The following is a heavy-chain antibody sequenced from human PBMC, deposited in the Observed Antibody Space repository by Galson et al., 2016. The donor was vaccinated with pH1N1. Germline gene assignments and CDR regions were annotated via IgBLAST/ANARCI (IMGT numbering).Heavy chain of an antibody. Sequence: SLRLSCAASGFIFSDYWMHWVRQAPGKGLEWVANIRQDGSEKYYVDSVKGRFTISRDNAKNSLYLQMNSLRAEDTAVYYCAGSYVDLWGRGTLVTVSS. CDR3: AGSYVDL. V-gene: IGHV3-7*01. CDR1: GFIFSDYW. J-gene: IGHJ2*01. CDR2: IRQDGSEK.